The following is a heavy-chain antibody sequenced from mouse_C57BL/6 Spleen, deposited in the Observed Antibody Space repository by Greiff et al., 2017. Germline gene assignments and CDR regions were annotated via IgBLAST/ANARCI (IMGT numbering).Heavy chain of an antibody. CDR1: GFTFSDYG. CDR3: ARTVYYGNYIDY. V-gene: IGHV5-17*01. CDR2: ISSGSSTI. Sequence: EVKLVESGGGLVKPGGSLKLSCAASGFTFSDYGMHWVRQAPEKGLEWVAYISSGSSTIYYADTVKGRVTISRDNAKNTLFLQMTSLRSEDTAMYYCARTVYYGNYIDYWGQGTTLTVSS. D-gene: IGHD2-1*01. J-gene: IGHJ2*01.